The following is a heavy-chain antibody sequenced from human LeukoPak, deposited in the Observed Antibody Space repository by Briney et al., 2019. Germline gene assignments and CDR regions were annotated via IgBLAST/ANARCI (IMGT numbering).Heavy chain of an antibody. D-gene: IGHD2-2*02. CDR2: ISSSSSYI. V-gene: IGHV3-21*01. Sequence: SGGSLRLSCAASGFTFSSYSMNWVRQAPGKGLEWVSSISSSSSYIYYADSVKGRFIISRDNAKNSLYLQMNSLRAEDTAVYYCARGIDYCSSTSCYTPPWFDPWGQGTLVTVSS. CDR3: ARGIDYCSSTSCYTPPWFDP. J-gene: IGHJ5*02. CDR1: GFTFSSYS.